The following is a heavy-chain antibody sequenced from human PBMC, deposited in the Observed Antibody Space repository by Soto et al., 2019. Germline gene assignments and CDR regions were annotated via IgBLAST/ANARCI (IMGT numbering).Heavy chain of an antibody. D-gene: IGHD3-16*01. CDR1: GFTFSSYS. CDR3: ARAGRNGGAHAFDI. J-gene: IGHJ3*02. Sequence: GGSLRLSCAASGFTFSSYSMNWVRQAPGKGLEWVSSISSSSSYIYYADSVKGRFTISRDNAKNSLYLQMNSLRAEDTAVYYCARAGRNGGAHAFDIWGQGTMVTVSS. CDR2: ISSSSSYI. V-gene: IGHV3-21*01.